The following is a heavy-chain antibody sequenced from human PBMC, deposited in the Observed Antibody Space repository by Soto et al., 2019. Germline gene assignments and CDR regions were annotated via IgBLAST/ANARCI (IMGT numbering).Heavy chain of an antibody. Sequence: SVKVSCKASGGTFSSYAISWVRQAPGQGLEWMGGIIPIFGTANYAQKFQGRVTITADESTSTAYMELSSLRSEDTAVYYCASSNFWSGYYTGSDYYYGMDVWGQGTRVTVSS. CDR2: IIPIFGTA. CDR3: ASSNFWSGYYTGSDYYYGMDV. CDR1: GGTFSSYA. J-gene: IGHJ6*02. D-gene: IGHD3-3*01. V-gene: IGHV1-69*13.